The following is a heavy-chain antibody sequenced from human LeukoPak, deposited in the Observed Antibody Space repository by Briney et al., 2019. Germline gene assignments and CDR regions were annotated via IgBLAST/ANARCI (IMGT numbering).Heavy chain of an antibody. V-gene: IGHV3-30*18. D-gene: IGHD1-26*01. Sequence: GTSLRLSCAASGFTFSNYAIHWVRQAPGKGLEWVAVISFDGSDEYYADSVKGRFTISRDNSRNTVYLQMNSLRAEDTAMYYCAKSGGVGANFDFDYWGQGTLVTVSS. CDR2: ISFDGSDE. CDR1: GFTFSNYA. J-gene: IGHJ4*02. CDR3: AKSGGVGANFDFDY.